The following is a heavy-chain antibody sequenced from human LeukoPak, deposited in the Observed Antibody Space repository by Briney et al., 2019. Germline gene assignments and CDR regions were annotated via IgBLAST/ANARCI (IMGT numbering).Heavy chain of an antibody. CDR2: INHSGST. J-gene: IGHJ5*02. CDR1: GFTFSNYW. Sequence: GSLRLSCAASGFTFSNYWMSWIRQPPGKGLEWIGEINHSGSTNYNPSFKSRVTISVDTSKNQFSLKLSSVTAADTAVYYCARGSFTVTNNWFDPWGQGTLVTVSS. V-gene: IGHV4-34*01. D-gene: IGHD4-17*01. CDR3: ARGSFTVTNNWFDP.